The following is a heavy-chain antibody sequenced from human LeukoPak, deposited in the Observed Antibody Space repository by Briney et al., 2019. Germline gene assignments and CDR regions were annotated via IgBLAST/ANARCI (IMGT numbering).Heavy chain of an antibody. CDR3: ARTTEGYCRGRSCYSYYYYMDV. V-gene: IGHV4-59*01. D-gene: IGHD2-15*01. Sequence: PSETLSLTCTVSGGSISSYYWSWIRQPPGKGLEWIGYIYYSGSTNYDPSLKSRVTISVDTSKNQFSLKLSSVTAADTAVYYCARTTEGYCRGRSCYSYYYYMDVWGKGTTVTVSS. CDR2: IYYSGST. CDR1: GGSISSYY. J-gene: IGHJ6*03.